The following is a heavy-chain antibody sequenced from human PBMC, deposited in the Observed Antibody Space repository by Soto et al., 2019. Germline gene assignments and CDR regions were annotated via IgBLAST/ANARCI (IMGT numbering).Heavy chain of an antibody. CDR1: GFTFSSYA. V-gene: IGHV3-23*01. CDR2: VSGSGGST. Sequence: GGSLRLSCAASGFTFSSYAMSWARQAPGKGLEWISAVSGSGGSTYYADSAKGRFTISRDNSKDTLYLQMNNLRAEDTAVYYCAKPPDYNWNDYWGQGTLVTVSS. J-gene: IGHJ4*02. CDR3: AKPPDYNWNDY. D-gene: IGHD1-20*01.